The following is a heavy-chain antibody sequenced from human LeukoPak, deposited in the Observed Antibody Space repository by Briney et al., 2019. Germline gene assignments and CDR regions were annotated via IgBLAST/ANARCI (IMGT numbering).Heavy chain of an antibody. V-gene: IGHV1-69*13. D-gene: IGHD1-26*01. J-gene: IGHJ3*02. Sequence: GASVKVSCKASGGTFSSYAISWVRQAPGQGLEWMGGIIPIFGTANYAQKFQGRVTITADESTSTAYMELSSLRSEDTAVYYCARERKVGAGYDQFDIWGQGTMVTVSS. CDR3: ARERKVGAGYDQFDI. CDR2: IIPIFGTA. CDR1: GGTFSSYA.